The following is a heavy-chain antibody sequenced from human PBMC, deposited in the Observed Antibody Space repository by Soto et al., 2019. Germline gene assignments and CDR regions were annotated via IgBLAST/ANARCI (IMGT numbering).Heavy chain of an antibody. V-gene: IGHV3-23*01. J-gene: IGHJ5*02. Sequence: QPGGSLRLSCAASGFTVNSFAMSWVRQAPGKGLEWVSAITGSGDSTYYADSVKGRFTISRDDSKNTLYLQMNSLRAEDTAVYYCAKDRLHNWNSYWFDPWGLGTLVTVSS. D-gene: IGHD1-7*01. CDR3: AKDRLHNWNSYWFDP. CDR1: GFTVNSFA. CDR2: ITGSGDST.